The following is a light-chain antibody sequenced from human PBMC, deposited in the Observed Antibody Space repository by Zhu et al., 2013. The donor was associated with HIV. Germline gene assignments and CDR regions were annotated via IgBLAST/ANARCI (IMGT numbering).Light chain of an antibody. J-gene: IGKJ3*01. Sequence: DIQMTQSPSSLSASEGDRVTITCRASRSVSTYVNWYQQKAGKAPRLLIFEATNLQSGVPSRFSGGGSGTDFTLIISPLQPDDFATYYCQQSFATPFTFGQGTKLDLK. CDR2: EAT. CDR3: QQSFATPFT. V-gene: IGKV1-39*01. CDR1: RSVSTY.